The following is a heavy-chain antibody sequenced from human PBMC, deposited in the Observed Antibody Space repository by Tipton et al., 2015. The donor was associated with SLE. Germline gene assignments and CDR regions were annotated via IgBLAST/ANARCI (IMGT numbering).Heavy chain of an antibody. J-gene: IGHJ4*02. D-gene: IGHD6-13*01. CDR3: ARHIAAAGHFDY. CDR1: GYSINIGYY. CDR2: ISHGGNT. V-gene: IGHV4-38-2*01. Sequence: LTCSVSGYSINIGYYWGWIRQPPGKGLEWIGSISHGGNTFYNPSLKSPVTISVDTSKNHFSLKLSSVTAADTAVYYCARHIAAAGHFDYWGQGTLVTVSS.